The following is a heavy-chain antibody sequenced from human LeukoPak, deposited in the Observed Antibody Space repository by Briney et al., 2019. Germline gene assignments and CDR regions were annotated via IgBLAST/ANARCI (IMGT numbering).Heavy chain of an antibody. CDR3: ARDRSFGYGSHFDY. CDR1: GDSVSSNSAA. V-gene: IGHV6-1*01. D-gene: IGHD5-18*01. CDR2: TFYRSKWNN. Sequence: SQTLSLTCAISGDSVSSNSAAWNWLRQSPSSGLEWLGRTFYRSKWNNDNAVSVKGRITINPDTSKNHFYLQLNSVTPEDTAVYHCARDRSFGYGSHFDYWGQGTLVTVSS. J-gene: IGHJ4*02.